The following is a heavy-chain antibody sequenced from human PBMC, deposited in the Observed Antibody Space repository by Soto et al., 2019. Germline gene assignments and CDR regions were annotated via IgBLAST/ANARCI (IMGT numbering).Heavy chain of an antibody. J-gene: IGHJ4*02. CDR3: ARESVSSIAVAGVFDY. V-gene: IGHV4-39*02. Sequence: SETLSLTCTVSGGSISSSSYYWGWIRQPPGKGLEWIGSIYYSGSTYYNPSLKSRVTISVDTSKNQFSLKLSSVTAADTAVYYCARESVSSIAVAGVFDYWGQGTLVTVSS. CDR2: IYYSGST. CDR1: GGSISSSSYY. D-gene: IGHD6-19*01.